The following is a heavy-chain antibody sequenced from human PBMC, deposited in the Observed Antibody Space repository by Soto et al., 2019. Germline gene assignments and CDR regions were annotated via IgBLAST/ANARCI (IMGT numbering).Heavy chain of an antibody. CDR1: GGSVSNDNFY. Sequence: SETLSLTCTVSGGSVSNDNFYWSWIRQPPGRGLEWIGYVHSSGITNYNPSLKRRVTISVDTSRNQFSLRLSSVTAADTAVYYCARGLTMGQLPSHFDHWGQGTLVTVSS. CDR2: VHSSGIT. D-gene: IGHD3-16*01. V-gene: IGHV4-61*01. CDR3: ARGLTMGQLPSHFDH. J-gene: IGHJ5*02.